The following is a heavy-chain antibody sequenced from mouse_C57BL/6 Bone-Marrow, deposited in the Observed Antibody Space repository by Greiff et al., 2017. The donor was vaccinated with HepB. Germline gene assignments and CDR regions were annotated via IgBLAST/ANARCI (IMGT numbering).Heavy chain of an antibody. CDR2: IDPSDSYT. V-gene: IGHV1-59*01. CDR1: GYTFTSYW. J-gene: IGHJ4*01. CDR3: ARDGYYGLMDY. Sequence: VQLQQPGAELVRPGTSVKLSCKASGYTFTSYWMHWVKQRPGQGLEWVGVIDPSDSYTNYNQKFKGKATLTVDTSSSTAYMQLSSLTSEDSAVYYCARDGYYGLMDYWGQGTSVTVSS. D-gene: IGHD2-3*01.